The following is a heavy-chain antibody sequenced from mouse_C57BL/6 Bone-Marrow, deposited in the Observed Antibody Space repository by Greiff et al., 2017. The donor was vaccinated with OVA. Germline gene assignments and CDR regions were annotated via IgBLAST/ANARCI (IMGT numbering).Heavy chain of an antibody. V-gene: IGHV1-62-2*01. J-gene: IGHJ4*01. D-gene: IGHD2-2*01. CDR2: FYPGSGST. CDR1: GYTFTEYT. Sequence: QVQLQQSGAELVKPGASVKLSCKASGYTFTEYTLHWVKQRPGQGLEWIGWFYPGSGSTKYNEKFKDKATLTADTSSRTVYMEIRRLTSEYSAVYICARHGDLLWLRRPHSYAMDYWGQGTSVTVSS. CDR3: ARHGDLLWLRRPHSYAMDY.